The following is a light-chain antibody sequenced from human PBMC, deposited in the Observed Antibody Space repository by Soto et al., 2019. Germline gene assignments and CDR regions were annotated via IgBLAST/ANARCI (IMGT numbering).Light chain of an antibody. CDR2: GAY. CDR3: QQYNNWPGT. J-gene: IGKJ1*01. V-gene: IGKV3D-15*01. CDR1: QSVINSY. Sequence: VLTLSPGTVSLSSGERATLSCRASQSVINSYLAWYQQKPGQAPRLLLYGAYNRATGIPDRFSGSGSGTEFTLTISSLQSEDFAVYYCQQYNNWPGTFGHGTKVDIK.